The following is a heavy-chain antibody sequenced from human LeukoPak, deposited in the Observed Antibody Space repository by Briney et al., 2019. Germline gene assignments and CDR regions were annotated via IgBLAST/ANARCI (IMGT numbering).Heavy chain of an antibody. CDR2: IYHSGST. V-gene: IGHV4-30-2*01. CDR1: Y. D-gene: IGHD1-1*01. Sequence: YWSWIRQPPGKGLEWIGYIYHSGSTYYNPSLKSRVTISVDRSRNQFSLKLSSVTAADTAVYYCARETRLEGAFDIWGQGTMVTVSS. J-gene: IGHJ3*02. CDR3: ARETRLEGAFDI.